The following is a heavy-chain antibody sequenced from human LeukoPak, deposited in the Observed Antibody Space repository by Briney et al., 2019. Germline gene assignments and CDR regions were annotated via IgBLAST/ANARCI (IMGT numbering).Heavy chain of an antibody. CDR2: ISPRGDIT. CDR1: GFSFRSHG. CDR3: ATVDPLTRAFDY. Sequence: GGSPRLSCAASGFSFRSHGMNWVRQAPGKGLEWVSGISPRGDITYYKDSVRGRFTISRDNFKNTVSLQLNSLRAEDTAMYYCATVDPLTRAFDYWGQGTLVTVSS. J-gene: IGHJ4*02. V-gene: IGHV3-23*01.